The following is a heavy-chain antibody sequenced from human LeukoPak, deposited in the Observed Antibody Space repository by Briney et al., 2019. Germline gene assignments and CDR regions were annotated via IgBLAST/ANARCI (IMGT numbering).Heavy chain of an antibody. V-gene: IGHV4-34*01. CDR2: INHSGST. D-gene: IGHD3-10*01. CDR1: GGSFSGYY. CDR3: ARGFGAGARHNFDY. J-gene: IGHJ4*02. Sequence: SETLSLTCAVYGGSFSGYYWSWIRQPPGKGLEWIGEINHSGSTNYNPSLKSRVTISVDTSKNQFSLKLSSVTAADTAVYYCARGFGAGARHNFDYWGQGTLVTVSS.